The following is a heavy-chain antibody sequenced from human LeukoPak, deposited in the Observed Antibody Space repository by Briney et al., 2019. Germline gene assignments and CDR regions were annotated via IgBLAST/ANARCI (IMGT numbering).Heavy chain of an antibody. CDR1: GFTFSSYA. D-gene: IGHD3-10*01. Sequence: PGGSLRLSCAASGFTFSSYAMHWVRQAPGKGLEWVAVISYDGSNKYYADSVKGRFTISRDNSKNTLYLQMNSLRAEDTAVYYCARDPPYLAILWFGELYLGGQGTLVTVSS. V-gene: IGHV3-30-3*01. CDR3: ARDPPYLAILWFGELYL. CDR2: ISYDGSNK. J-gene: IGHJ4*02.